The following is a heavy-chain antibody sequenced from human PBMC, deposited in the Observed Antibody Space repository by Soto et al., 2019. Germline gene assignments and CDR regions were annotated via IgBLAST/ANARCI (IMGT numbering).Heavy chain of an antibody. CDR3: TRGVTMPTSPGNDAFDI. D-gene: IGHD3-3*01. Sequence: EVQLVESGGGLVQPGGSLKLSCAASGFTFSGSALHWVRQASGKGLEWVGRIRSKADAYATAYAESVKGRFTISRDDSENTAYLQMNSLKTEDAAVYYCTRGVTMPTSPGNDAFDIWGQGTMVTVSS. CDR2: IRSKADAYAT. V-gene: IGHV3-73*01. CDR1: GFTFSGSA. J-gene: IGHJ3*02.